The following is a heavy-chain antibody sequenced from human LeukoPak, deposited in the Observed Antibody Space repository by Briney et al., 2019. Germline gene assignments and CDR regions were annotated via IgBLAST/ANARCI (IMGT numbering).Heavy chain of an antibody. CDR3: AKATGTRDAFDI. CDR1: GFTFSSYG. V-gene: IGHV3-30*18. J-gene: IGHJ3*02. Sequence: GRSLRLSCAASGFTFSSYGMPWVRQAPGKGLERVAVISYDGSNKYYADSVKGRFTISRDNSKNTLYLQMNSLRAEDTAVYYCAKATGTRDAFDIWGQGTMVTVSS. CDR2: ISYDGSNK. D-gene: IGHD1-1*01.